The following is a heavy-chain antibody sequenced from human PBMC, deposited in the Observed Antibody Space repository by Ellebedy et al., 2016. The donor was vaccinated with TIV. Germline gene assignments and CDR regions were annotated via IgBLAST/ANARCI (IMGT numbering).Heavy chain of an antibody. CDR3: VRDGSYDYGDY. J-gene: IGHJ4*02. D-gene: IGHD3-16*01. CDR1: GFTFSNSW. Sequence: PGGSLRLSCAASGFTFSNSWMHWVRQAPGKGLVWVSRIYNDGSSTSYADSVECRFTISRDNPKNTVYLQMNSLRVEDTAVYYCVRDGSYDYGDYWGQGTVVTVSS. V-gene: IGHV3-74*01. CDR2: IYNDGSST.